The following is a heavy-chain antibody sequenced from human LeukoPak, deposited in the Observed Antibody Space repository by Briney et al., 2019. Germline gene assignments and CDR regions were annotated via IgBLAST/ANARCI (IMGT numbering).Heavy chain of an antibody. D-gene: IGHD3-10*01. CDR1: GGSISSYY. CDR3: ARDVTGGLDY. CDR2: IYYSGST. J-gene: IGHJ4*02. V-gene: IGHV4-59*01. Sequence: PSETLSLTCTVSGGSISSYYWSWIRQPPGKGLEWIGYIYYSGSTNYNPSLKSRVTISVDTSKNQFSLRLSSVTAADTAVYYCARDVTGGLDYWGQGTLVTVSS.